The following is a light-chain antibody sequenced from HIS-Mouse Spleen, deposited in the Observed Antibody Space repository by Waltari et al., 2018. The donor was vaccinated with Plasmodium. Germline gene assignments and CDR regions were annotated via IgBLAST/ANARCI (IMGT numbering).Light chain of an antibody. CDR1: ALPTIS. CDR2: EDS. V-gene: IGLV3-10*01. J-gene: IGLJ3*02. CDR3: YSTDSSGNHRV. Sequence: SSELPQPPPVSVHPGETARITRAGDALPTISAYSYQQKSGQTPVLGIYEDSKRSAGIPERFSGSSSGTMATLTISGAQVEDEADYYCYSTDSSGNHRVFGGGTKLTVL.